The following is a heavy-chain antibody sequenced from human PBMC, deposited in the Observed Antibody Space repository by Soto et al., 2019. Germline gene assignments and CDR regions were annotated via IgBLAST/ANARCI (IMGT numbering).Heavy chain of an antibody. V-gene: IGHV1-2*02. CDR2: IIPKSGDT. Sequence: QVHLVQSGAEVKKPGASVNVSCKASGYTFIDYYIQWLRQAPGQGPGWMGWIIPKSGDTKYSEKFQGRVAMTRDTSINTSYMEMTSLRSDDTAFYYCARGFYDSSGFFYAGWFGPWGQGTLVTVSS. J-gene: IGHJ5*02. D-gene: IGHD3-22*01. CDR3: ARGFYDSSGFFYAGWFGP. CDR1: GYTFIDYY.